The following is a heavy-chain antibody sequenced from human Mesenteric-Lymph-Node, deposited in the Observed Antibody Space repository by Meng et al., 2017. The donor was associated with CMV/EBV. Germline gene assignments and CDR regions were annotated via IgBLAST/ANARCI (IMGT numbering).Heavy chain of an antibody. Sequence: GESLKISCAASGITFRSFWMQWVRQVPGKGLEWVSAISGETTFYADSVKGRFTVSRDVSKNMLFLQMNSLRAGDTALYYCVKNSFGVIVSPDQWGQGTLVTVSS. CDR3: VKNSFGVIVSPDQ. V-gene: IGHV3-23*01. CDR2: ISGETT. D-gene: IGHD3-3*01. J-gene: IGHJ4*02. CDR1: GITFRSFW.